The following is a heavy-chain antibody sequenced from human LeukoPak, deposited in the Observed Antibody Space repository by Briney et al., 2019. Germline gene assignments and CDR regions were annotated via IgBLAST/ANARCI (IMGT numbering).Heavy chain of an antibody. D-gene: IGHD2-15*01. Sequence: SQTLSLTCTVSGGSISSSSYYWGWIHQPPGKGLDWIGSISYSGSTHYNPSLKSRVTISVDTSKNQFSLKLSSVTAADTAVYYCARGYCSGGGCYPPGGWFDPWGQGTLVTVSS. J-gene: IGHJ5*02. CDR1: GGSISSSSYY. CDR3: ARGYCSGGGCYPPGGWFDP. V-gene: IGHV4-39*01. CDR2: ISYSGST.